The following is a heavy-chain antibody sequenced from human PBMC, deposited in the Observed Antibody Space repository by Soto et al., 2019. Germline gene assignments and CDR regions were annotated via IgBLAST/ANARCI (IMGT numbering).Heavy chain of an antibody. CDR2: ISAYNGNT. CDR3: ARDKSPLESDSSGYGL. J-gene: IGHJ4*02. CDR1: GYTFTSYG. D-gene: IGHD3-22*01. V-gene: IGHV1-18*04. Sequence: ASVKVSCKASGYTFTSYGISWVRQAPGQGLEWMGWISAYNGNTNYAQKLQGRVTMTTDTSTSTAYMELRSLRSDDTAVYYCARDKSPLESDSSGYGLWGQGTLVTVSS.